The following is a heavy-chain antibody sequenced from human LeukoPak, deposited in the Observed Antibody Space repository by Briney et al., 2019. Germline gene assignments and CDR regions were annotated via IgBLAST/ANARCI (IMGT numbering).Heavy chain of an antibody. V-gene: IGHV1-18*01. CDR1: GYTFTSFG. J-gene: IGHJ3*02. D-gene: IGHD3-3*01. Sequence: GASVKVSCKASGYTFTSFGISWVRQAPGQGLEWMGWISAYNDNTNYAQKLQGRVTMTTDTSTSTAYMELRRLRSDDTAMYYCARCLLYYDFWSGRGDHDAFDIWGQGTMVTVSS. CDR2: ISAYNDNT. CDR3: ARCLLYYDFWSGRGDHDAFDI.